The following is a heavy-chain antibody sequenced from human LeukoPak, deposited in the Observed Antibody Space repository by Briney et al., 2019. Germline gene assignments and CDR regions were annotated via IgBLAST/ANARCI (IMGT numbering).Heavy chain of an antibody. J-gene: IGHJ4*02. CDR3: ARDPVYYDILTGYYIGVPY. Sequence: GGSLRLSCAASGFTFSSYSMNWVRQAPGKGLEWVSSISSSSSYIYYADSVKGRFTISRDNAKNSLYLQMNSLRAEDTAVYYCARDPVYYDILTGYYIGVPYWGQGTLVTVSS. CDR1: GFTFSSYS. CDR2: ISSSSSYI. V-gene: IGHV3-21*03. D-gene: IGHD3-9*01.